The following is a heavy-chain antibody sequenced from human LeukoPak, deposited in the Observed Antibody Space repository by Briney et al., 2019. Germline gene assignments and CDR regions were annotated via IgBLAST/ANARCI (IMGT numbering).Heavy chain of an antibody. CDR3: AELGITMIGGV. CDR1: GFTFSSYE. D-gene: IGHD3-10*02. V-gene: IGHV3-48*03. CDR2: ISSSGSTI. J-gene: IGHJ6*04. Sequence: GGSLRLSCAASGFTFSSYEMNWVRQAPGKVLEWASYISSSGSTIYYADSVKGRFTISRDNAKNSLYLQMNSLRAEDTAVYYCAELGITMIGGVWGKGTTVTISS.